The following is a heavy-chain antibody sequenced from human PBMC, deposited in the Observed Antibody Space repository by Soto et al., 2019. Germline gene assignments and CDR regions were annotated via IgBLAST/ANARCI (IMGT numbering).Heavy chain of an antibody. D-gene: IGHD6-13*01. CDR3: ARESRIAAAPENYGMDV. Sequence: QVQMVQSGAEVKKPGASVKVSCKASGYTFTSYGISWVRQAPGQGLEWMGWISAYNGNTNYAQKLQGRVTRTTDTSTSTAYLELRSIRSDDTAVYYCARESRIAAAPENYGMDVWSQGTTVTVSS. CDR2: ISAYNGNT. J-gene: IGHJ6*02. CDR1: GYTFTSYG. V-gene: IGHV1-18*01.